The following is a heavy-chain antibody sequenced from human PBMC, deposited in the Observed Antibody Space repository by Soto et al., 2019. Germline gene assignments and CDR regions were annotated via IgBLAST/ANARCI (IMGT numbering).Heavy chain of an antibody. CDR1: A. CDR2: IGSDGDST. J-gene: IGHJ3*02. V-gene: IGHV3-23*01. CDR3: AKHSRTNDFWSSAVKGAFDI. Sequence: AITWVRQAPGKGLEWVSAIGSDGDSTFYADSAKGRFTISRDNSRNTLYLQMNSLRAEDTAVYFCAKHSRTNDFWSSAVKGAFDIWGQGTMVTVSS. D-gene: IGHD3-3*01.